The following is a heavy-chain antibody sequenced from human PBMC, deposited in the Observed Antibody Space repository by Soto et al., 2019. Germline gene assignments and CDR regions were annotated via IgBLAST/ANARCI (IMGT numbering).Heavy chain of an antibody. CDR3: AKGGRQQLVRGDY. V-gene: IGHV3-23*01. D-gene: IGHD6-13*01. Sequence: EVQLLESGGGLVQPGGSLRLSCAASGFTFSSYAMSWVRQAPGKGLEWVSAISGSGGSTYYADSGKGRFTISRDNSKNTLYLQMNSLRAEDTAVYYCAKGGRQQLVRGDYWGQGTLVTVSS. CDR2: ISGSGGST. CDR1: GFTFSSYA. J-gene: IGHJ4*02.